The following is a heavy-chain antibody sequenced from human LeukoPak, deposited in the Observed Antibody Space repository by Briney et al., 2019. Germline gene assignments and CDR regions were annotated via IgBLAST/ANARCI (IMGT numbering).Heavy chain of an antibody. CDR3: ARLGLPYYDILTGYYKFDY. CDR1: SGSLSSSY. D-gene: IGHD3-9*01. V-gene: IGHV4-39*01. J-gene: IGHJ4*02. Sequence: SETLSLTCTLSSGSLSSSYWSWIRQPPGKGLEWIGSIYYSGSTYYNPSLKSRVTISVDTSKNQFSLKLSSVTAADTAVYYCARLGLPYYDILTGYYKFDYWGQGTLVTVSS. CDR2: IYYSGST.